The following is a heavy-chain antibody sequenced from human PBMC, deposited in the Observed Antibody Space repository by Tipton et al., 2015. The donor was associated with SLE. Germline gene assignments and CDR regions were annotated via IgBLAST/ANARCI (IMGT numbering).Heavy chain of an antibody. Sequence: TLSLTCAVYGGSFSGYYWTWIRQTPGKGLEWIGEINHSGSTNYNPSLKSRVTISVDTSKSQFSLNLTSVTAADTAVYYCARRVAVTDYFDYWGQGTLVTVSS. CDR3: ARRVAVTDYFDY. CDR2: INHSGST. J-gene: IGHJ4*02. CDR1: GGSFSGYY. D-gene: IGHD6-19*01. V-gene: IGHV4-34*01.